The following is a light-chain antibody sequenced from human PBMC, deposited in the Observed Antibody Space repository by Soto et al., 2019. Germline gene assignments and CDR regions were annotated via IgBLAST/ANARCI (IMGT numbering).Light chain of an antibody. J-gene: IGLJ2*01. CDR1: SSDVGSYNL. Sequence: QSVLTQPASVSGSPGQSITISCTGTSSDVGSYNLVSWYQQHPGKAPKLMIYEVSKRPSGVSNRFSGSKSGNTASLTISGLQAEDEADYYCCSHAGSSTVVFGGGTKVTVL. CDR2: EVS. V-gene: IGLV2-23*02. CDR3: CSHAGSSTVV.